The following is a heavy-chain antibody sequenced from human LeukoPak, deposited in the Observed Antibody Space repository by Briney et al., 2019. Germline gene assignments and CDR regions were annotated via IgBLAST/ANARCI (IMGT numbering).Heavy chain of an antibody. Sequence: SETLSLTCTVSGGSIGTSYWSWIRQPAGKGLEWIGRIYTTGSTNFNPSLKSRVTMSVDTSKNQFSLKLSSVTAADTAMYYCARDRVTVTDDAFDIWGQGTMVTVSS. CDR1: GGSIGTSY. J-gene: IGHJ3*02. D-gene: IGHD4-17*01. CDR3: ARDRVTVTDDAFDI. CDR2: IYTTGST. V-gene: IGHV4-4*07.